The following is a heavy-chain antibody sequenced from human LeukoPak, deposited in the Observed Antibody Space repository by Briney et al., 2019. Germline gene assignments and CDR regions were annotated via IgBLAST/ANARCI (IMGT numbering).Heavy chain of an antibody. CDR3: AKGGGFDWLNYYYMDV. CDR1: GYSISSGYY. D-gene: IGHD3-9*01. CDR2: IYHSGST. Sequence: SETLSLTCTVSGYSISSGYYWGWIRQPPGKGLEWIGSIYHSGSTYYNPSLKSRVTISVDTSKNQFSLKLSSVTAADTAVYYCAKGGGFDWLNYYYMDVWGKGTTVIISS. J-gene: IGHJ6*03. V-gene: IGHV4-38-2*02.